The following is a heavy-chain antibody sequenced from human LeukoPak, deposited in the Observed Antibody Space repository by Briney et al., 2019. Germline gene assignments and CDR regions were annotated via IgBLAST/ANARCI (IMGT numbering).Heavy chain of an antibody. CDR2: ISSGGGTT. Sequence: GGSLRLSCVASGHTFSTYPMTWVRQAPGKGLEWVSAISSGGGTTYYADSVKGRFTISRDNSKNTLYLQLNSLRAEDTAVYYCVRGLSGPDFWGQGTLVTASS. CDR3: VRGLSGPDF. D-gene: IGHD3-3*01. V-gene: IGHV3-23*01. J-gene: IGHJ4*02. CDR1: GHTFSTYP.